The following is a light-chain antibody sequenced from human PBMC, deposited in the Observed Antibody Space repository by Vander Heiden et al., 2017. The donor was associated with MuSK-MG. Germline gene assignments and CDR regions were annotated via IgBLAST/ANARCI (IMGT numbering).Light chain of an antibody. CDR1: QNIRDS. CDR3: QETYSPPRGFT. V-gene: IGKV1-39*01. CDR2: EAS. Sequence: DIQMTQSPPSLSASIGDTVTITCRASQNIRDSLNWYQQKPGNAPNLLIYEASSSHSGVPSRFSGSGSGTHFTLTINGLQRDDFATYFCQETYSPPRGFTFGPGTKVDMK. J-gene: IGKJ3*01.